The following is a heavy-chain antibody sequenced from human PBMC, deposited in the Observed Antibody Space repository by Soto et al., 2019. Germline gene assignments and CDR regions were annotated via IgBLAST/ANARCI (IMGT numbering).Heavy chain of an antibody. CDR3: ASRDRVDAFAI. Sequence: QVQLVQSGAEVKKSGASVRVSCKVFGGSFRRYAITWVRQAPGQGLEWMGGIIPILGSPNYAQKFQDRVTITADESTSTTYMDLRSLRSEDAAVYYCASRDRVDAFAIWGQGTVVTVSS. CDR1: GGSFRRYA. CDR2: IIPILGSP. J-gene: IGHJ3*02. V-gene: IGHV1-69*01.